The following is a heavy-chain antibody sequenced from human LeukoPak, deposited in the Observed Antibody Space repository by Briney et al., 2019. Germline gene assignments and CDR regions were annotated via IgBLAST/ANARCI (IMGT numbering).Heavy chain of an antibody. D-gene: IGHD6-6*01. Sequence: SETLSLTCTVSGYSISSGYYWGWIRQPPGKGLEWIGSVHLGGSTSYNPSLKSRVTISVDTSNNQFSLKLSSVTAADTAVYYCARDRSKKYSSFDYWGQGTLVTVSS. CDR2: VHLGGST. V-gene: IGHV4-38-2*02. CDR3: ARDRSKKYSSFDY. CDR1: GYSISSGYY. J-gene: IGHJ4*02.